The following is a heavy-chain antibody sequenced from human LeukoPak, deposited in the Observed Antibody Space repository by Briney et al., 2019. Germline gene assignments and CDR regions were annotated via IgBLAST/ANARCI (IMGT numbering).Heavy chain of an antibody. CDR3: ATAHITIFGVVGGYYFDY. CDR2: FDPEDGET. Sequence: ASVKVSCKASGYILTELSMHWVRQAPGKGLEWMGGFDPEDGETIYAQKFQGRVTMTEDTSTDTAYMELSSLRSEDTAVYYCATAHITIFGVVGGYYFDYWGQGTLVTVSS. D-gene: IGHD3-3*01. CDR1: GYILTELS. J-gene: IGHJ4*02. V-gene: IGHV1-24*01.